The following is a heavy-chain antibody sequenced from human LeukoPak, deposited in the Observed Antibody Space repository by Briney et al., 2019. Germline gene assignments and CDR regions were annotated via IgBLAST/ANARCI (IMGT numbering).Heavy chain of an antibody. CDR1: GFTFINYG. CDR3: AKQTGDSRYFDY. CDR2: IWYDGSNK. V-gene: IGHV3-33*03. Sequence: GGSLRLSCAASGFTFINYGMHWVRQAPGKGLEWVAVIWYDGSNKYYADSVKGRFTISRDNAKNTLYLQMNSLRAEDTAVYYCAKQTGDSRYFDYWGQGTLVTVSS. D-gene: IGHD1-1*01. J-gene: IGHJ4*02.